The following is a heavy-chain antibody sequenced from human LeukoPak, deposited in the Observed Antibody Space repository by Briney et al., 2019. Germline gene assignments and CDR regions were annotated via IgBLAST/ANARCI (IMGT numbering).Heavy chain of an antibody. V-gene: IGHV4-59*12. J-gene: IGHJ5*02. D-gene: IGHD6-13*01. CDR3: ARYGIGIAAAGPNWFDP. CDR1: GVSISSYY. CDR2: IYHSGST. Sequence: SETLSLTCTVSGVSISSYYWSWIRQPPGKGLEWIGYIYHSGSTYYNPSLKSRVTISVDRSKNQFSLKLSSVTAADTAVYYCARYGIGIAAAGPNWFDPWGQGTLVTVSS.